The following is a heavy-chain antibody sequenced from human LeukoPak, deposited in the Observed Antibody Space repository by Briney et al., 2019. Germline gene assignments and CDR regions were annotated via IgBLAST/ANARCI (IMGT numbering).Heavy chain of an antibody. Sequence: SQTLSLTCSVSGGSISSGSYYWSWIRQPAGKGLEWIGRIYTSGSTNYNPSLKSRVTISVDTSKNQFSLKLSSVTAADTAVYYCARDNQPYYYGSGSYPSLYYYYYMDVWGKGTTVTVSS. CDR1: GGSISSGSYY. CDR3: ARDNQPYYYGSGSYPSLYYYYYMDV. D-gene: IGHD3-10*01. CDR2: IYTSGST. V-gene: IGHV4-61*02. J-gene: IGHJ6*03.